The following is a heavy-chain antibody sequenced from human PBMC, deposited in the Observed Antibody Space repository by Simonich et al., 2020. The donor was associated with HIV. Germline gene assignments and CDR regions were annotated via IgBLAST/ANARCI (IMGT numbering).Heavy chain of an antibody. V-gene: IGHV4-34*01. CDR1: GGSFSGYY. CDR3: ARGTVTGGDARFDY. J-gene: IGHJ4*02. Sequence: QVQLHQWGAGLLKPSETLSLTCAVYGGSFSGYYWTWIRQSPGKGLEWIGEINHSGITNDNPSLKSRVTISLDTSKNQFSRKLNSVTAADTAVYDCARGTVTGGDARFDYWGQGTLVTVSS. CDR2: INHSGIT. D-gene: IGHD4-17*01.